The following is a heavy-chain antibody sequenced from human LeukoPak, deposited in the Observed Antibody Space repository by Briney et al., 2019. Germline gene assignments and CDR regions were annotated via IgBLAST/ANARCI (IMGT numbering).Heavy chain of an antibody. Sequence: GGALRLSCVVSGFTFSSYGMNWVRQTPGKGLEWVSTISGSGTNIYYGDSVKGRFTISRDNSKNTLYLQMNSLRAEDTAVYYCAKVQGYYGSGYFDYWGQGTLVTVSS. CDR1: GFTFSSYG. J-gene: IGHJ4*02. CDR2: ISGSGTNI. D-gene: IGHD3-10*01. V-gene: IGHV3-23*01. CDR3: AKVQGYYGSGYFDY.